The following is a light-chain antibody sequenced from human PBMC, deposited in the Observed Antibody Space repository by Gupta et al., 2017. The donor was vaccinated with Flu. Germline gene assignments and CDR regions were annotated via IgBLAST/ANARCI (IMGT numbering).Light chain of an antibody. CDR2: GNS. J-gene: IGLJ3*02. V-gene: IGLV1-40*01. Sequence: QSVLTQPPSGTGAPGQRVTISCTGSSSNIGAGYDVHWYHQRPGTAPNLLIYGNSNRTPWVSDRFSGSKTGTSTSLAITGRKEEEEADYYCHSNYISRSAVFGGGTKLTVL. CDR3: HSNYISRSAV. CDR1: SSNIGAGYD.